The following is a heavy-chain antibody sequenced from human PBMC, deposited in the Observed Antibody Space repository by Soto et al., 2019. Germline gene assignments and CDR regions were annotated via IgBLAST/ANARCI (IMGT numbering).Heavy chain of an antibody. CDR2: IWFDGSNK. Sequence: QVQLVESGGGVVQPGRSLRLSCAASGFTFSSYGMHWVRQAPGKGLERVVVIWFDGSNKFYADSVKGRFTISRDNSKNTVSLQMNSRRDEDSAAYYFATTGPYLGKGTPVTVSS. J-gene: IGHJ4*02. CDR1: GFTFSSYG. CDR3: ATTGPY. V-gene: IGHV3-33*01.